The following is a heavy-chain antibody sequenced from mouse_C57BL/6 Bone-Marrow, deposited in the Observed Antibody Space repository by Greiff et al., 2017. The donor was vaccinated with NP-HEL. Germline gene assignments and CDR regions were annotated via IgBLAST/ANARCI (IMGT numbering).Heavy chain of an antibody. CDR1: GYAFTNYL. Sequence: QVQLQQSGAELVRPGTSVKVSCKASGYAFTNYLIEWVKQRPGQGLEWIGVINPGSGGTNYNEKFKGKATLTEDKSSSTAYMLLSSLTSEDSAVYFCARRADFPFDYWGQGTTLTVSS. J-gene: IGHJ2*01. V-gene: IGHV1-54*01. CDR3: ARRADFPFDY. D-gene: IGHD3-1*01. CDR2: INPGSGGT.